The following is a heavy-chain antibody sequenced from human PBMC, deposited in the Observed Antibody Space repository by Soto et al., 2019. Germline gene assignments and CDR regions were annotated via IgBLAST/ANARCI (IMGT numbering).Heavy chain of an antibody. D-gene: IGHD3-16*01. J-gene: IGHJ4*02. CDR2: IYYSGST. Sequence: PSETLSLTCTVSGGSISSYYWSWIRQPPGKGLEWIGYIYYSGSTNYNPSLKSRVTISVDTSKNQFSLKLSSVTAADTAVYYCARGSPPYGGSVWEWGQGNLVTVLL. CDR1: GGSISSYY. V-gene: IGHV4-59*01. CDR3: ARGSPPYGGSVWE.